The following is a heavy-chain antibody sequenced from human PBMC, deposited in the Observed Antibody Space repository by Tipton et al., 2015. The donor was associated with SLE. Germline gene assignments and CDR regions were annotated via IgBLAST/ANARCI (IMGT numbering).Heavy chain of an antibody. J-gene: IGHJ4*02. CDR1: GASVRNHY. Sequence: TLSLTCTVSGASVRNHYWSWIRQSPGEGLEWIGYVYGTGNTDYNPSLKSRVTLSVDTSKNQFSLQLTSVTAADTAVYYCARRRGASGLFDSWGQGILVTVSS. CDR3: ARRRGASGLFDS. V-gene: IGHV4-59*02. CDR2: VYGTGNT.